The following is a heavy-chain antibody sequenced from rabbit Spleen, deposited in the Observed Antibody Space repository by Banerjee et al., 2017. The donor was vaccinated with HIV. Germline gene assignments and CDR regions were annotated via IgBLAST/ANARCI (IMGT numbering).Heavy chain of an antibody. CDR2: IYAARGTT. V-gene: IGHV1S7*01. CDR1: GFDFTSDY. D-gene: IGHD7-1*01. CDR3: ASGDTGYMYRTHTRLDL. Sequence: QLKESGGGLVQPGGSLTLTCKASGFDFTSDYMSWVRQAPGKGLEWIGIIYAARGTTDYASWVNGRFTISSDNAQTTVDLKMTSLTAADTATYFCASGDTGYMYRTHTRLDLWGQGTLVTVS. J-gene: IGHJ3*01.